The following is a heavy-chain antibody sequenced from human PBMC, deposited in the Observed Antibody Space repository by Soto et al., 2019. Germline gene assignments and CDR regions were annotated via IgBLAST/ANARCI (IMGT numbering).Heavy chain of an antibody. CDR2: IIPIFGTA. D-gene: IGHD3-3*01. V-gene: IGHV1-69*01. CDR3: AREARLDTIFGVVIPGPSRYYYYGTDV. Sequence: KGLEWMGGIIPIFGTANYAQKFQGRVTITADESTSTAYMELSSLRSEDTAVYYCAREARLDTIFGVVIPGPSRYYYYGTDVWVQGTTVTVSS. J-gene: IGHJ6*02.